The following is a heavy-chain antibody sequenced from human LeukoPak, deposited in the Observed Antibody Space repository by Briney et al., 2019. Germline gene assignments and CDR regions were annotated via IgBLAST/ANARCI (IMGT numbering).Heavy chain of an antibody. Sequence: GGSLRLSCAASGFTFSSYAMSWVRQAPGKGLGWVSAISGSGGSTYYADSVKGRFTISRDNSKNTLYLQMNSLRAEDTAVYYCARTNAGWPQGYFDYWGQGTLVTVSS. CDR2: ISGSGGST. J-gene: IGHJ4*02. CDR1: GFTFSSYA. CDR3: ARTNAGWPQGYFDY. D-gene: IGHD6-13*01. V-gene: IGHV3-23*01.